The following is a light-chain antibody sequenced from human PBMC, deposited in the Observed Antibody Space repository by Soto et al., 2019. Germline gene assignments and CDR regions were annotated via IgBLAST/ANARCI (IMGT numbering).Light chain of an antibody. V-gene: IGKV3-20*01. Sequence: EILLTQSPSTLSLSPGEGVTLSCRASQSVTVNSLAWYQQKPGQAPRLLIYAASTRAAAVPDRFTGSGSETDFALTISRLEPEDSGVYYCQQYGDSPLTSGAGTKVDIK. CDR3: QQYGDSPLT. J-gene: IGKJ3*01. CDR1: QSVTVNS. CDR2: AAS.